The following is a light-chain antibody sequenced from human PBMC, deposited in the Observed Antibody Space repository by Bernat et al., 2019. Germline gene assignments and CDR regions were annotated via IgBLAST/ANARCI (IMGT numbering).Light chain of an antibody. V-gene: IGKV3-20*01. CDR3: QQYGNSPMYT. CDR2: DTS. J-gene: IGKJ2*01. CDR1: QSVSSRF. Sequence: EIVLTQSPGTLSLSPGDRATLSCRASQSVSSRFFAWYQQKPGQAPRLLIYDTSTTANGIPDRFSGSGSGTAFTLTISRLEPEDFAVSFCQQYGNSPMYTFGQGTNLEIK.